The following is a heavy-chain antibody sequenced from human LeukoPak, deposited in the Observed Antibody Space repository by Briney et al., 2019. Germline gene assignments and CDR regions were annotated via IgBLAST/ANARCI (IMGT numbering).Heavy chain of an antibody. CDR2: INTNTGNP. D-gene: IGHD3-16*01. V-gene: IGHV7-4-1*02. J-gene: IGHJ3*02. CDR1: GYTFTSYA. Sequence: ASVKVSCKASGYTFTSYAMNWVRQAPGQGLEWMGWINTNTGNPTYAQGFTGRFVFSLDTSVSTAYLQISSLKAEDTAVYYCAREGTSLGAGYDGFDIWGQGTMVTVSS. CDR3: AREGTSLGAGYDGFDI.